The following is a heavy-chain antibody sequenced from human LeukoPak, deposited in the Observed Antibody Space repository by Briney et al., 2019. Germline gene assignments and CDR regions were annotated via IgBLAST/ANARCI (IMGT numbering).Heavy chain of an antibody. V-gene: IGHV1-46*01. CDR1: GYTFTSYY. J-gene: IGHJ3*02. CDR3: ARDDYGGNSHDAFDI. Sequence: ASVKVSCKASGYTFTSYYIHWVRQAPGQGLEWMGIINPSSGSTSYAQKFQGRVTMTRDMSTSTVYMELSSLGSEDTAVYYCARDDYGGNSHDAFDIWGQGTMVTVSS. CDR2: INPSSGST. D-gene: IGHD4-23*01.